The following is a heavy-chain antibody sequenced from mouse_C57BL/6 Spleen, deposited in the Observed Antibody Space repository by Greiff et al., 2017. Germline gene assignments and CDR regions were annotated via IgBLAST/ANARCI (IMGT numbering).Heavy chain of an antibody. Sequence: VQLQQSGPGLVQPSQSLSITCTVSGFSLTSYGVHWVRQSPGKGLEWLGVIWSGGSTDSNAAFISRLSISKDNSKSQVFFKMNSLQADDTAIYYCARKDSSGYGFDDWGQGTTLTVSS. D-gene: IGHD3-2*02. J-gene: IGHJ2*01. CDR1: GFSLTSYG. CDR2: IWSGGST. CDR3: ARKDSSGYGFDD. V-gene: IGHV2-2*01.